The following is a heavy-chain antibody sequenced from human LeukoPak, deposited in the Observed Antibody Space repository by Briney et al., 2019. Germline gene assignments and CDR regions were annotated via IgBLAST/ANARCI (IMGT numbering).Heavy chain of an antibody. CDR2: INTDGSST. CDR3: ARDRDSSGWSGGFDY. CDR1: GFTFSSYW. J-gene: IGHJ4*02. Sequence: GGSLRLSCAASGFTFSSYWMHWVRQAPGKGLVWVSRINTDGSSTSYADPVKGRFTISRDNAKNTLYLQMNSLRAEDTAVYYCARDRDSSGWSGGFDYWGQGTLVTVSS. V-gene: IGHV3-74*01. D-gene: IGHD6-19*01.